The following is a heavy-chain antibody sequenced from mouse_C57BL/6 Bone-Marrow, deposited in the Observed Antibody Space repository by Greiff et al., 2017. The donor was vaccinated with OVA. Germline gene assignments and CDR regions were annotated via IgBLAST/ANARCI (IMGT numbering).Heavy chain of an antibody. J-gene: IGHJ2*01. CDR2: ISDGGSYT. D-gene: IGHD4-1*01. CDR3: ARHENWDGGIDY. Sequence: EVQLVESGGGLVKPGGSLKLSCAASGFTFSSYAMSWVRQTPEKRLEWVATISDGGSYTYYPDNVKGRFTISRDNAKNNLYLQMSSLKSEDTAMYYCARHENWDGGIDYWGQGTTLTVSS. V-gene: IGHV5-4*01. CDR1: GFTFSSYA.